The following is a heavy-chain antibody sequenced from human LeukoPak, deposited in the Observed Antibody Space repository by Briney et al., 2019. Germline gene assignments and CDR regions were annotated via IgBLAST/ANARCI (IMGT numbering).Heavy chain of an antibody. CDR3: ARTIVVVPAAIRSLGFDP. J-gene: IGHJ5*02. CDR1: GGTFSSYA. V-gene: IGHV1-69*05. Sequence: SVKVSCKASGGTFSSYAISWVRQAPGQGLEWMGGIIPTFGTANYAQKFQGRVTITTDESTSTAYMELSSLRSEDTAVYYCARTIVVVPAAIRSLGFDPWGQGTLVTVSS. D-gene: IGHD2-2*02. CDR2: IIPTFGTA.